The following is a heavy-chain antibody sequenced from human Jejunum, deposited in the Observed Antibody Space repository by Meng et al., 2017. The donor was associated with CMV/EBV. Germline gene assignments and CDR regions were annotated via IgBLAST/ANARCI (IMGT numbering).Heavy chain of an antibody. CDR2: IGTGSTK. J-gene: IGHJ6*02. CDR3: VRDPVLSGLDV. CDR1: GFSLSIYS. V-gene: IGHV3-48*04. Sequence: CAASGFSLSIYSMNWVRQAPGKGLEWVAYIGTGSTKYYADSLEGRFTVSRDDAKNSLYLQMYSLRGEDTAVYFCVRDPVLSGLDVWGQGTTVTVSS.